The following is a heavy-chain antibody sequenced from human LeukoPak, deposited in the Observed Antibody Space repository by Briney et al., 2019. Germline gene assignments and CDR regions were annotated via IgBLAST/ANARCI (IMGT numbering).Heavy chain of an antibody. CDR2: ISYDGSNK. CDR1: GFTFSSYA. D-gene: IGHD3-10*02. CDR3: AELGITMIGGV. J-gene: IGHJ6*03. V-gene: IGHV3-30*04. Sequence: GRSLRLSCAASGFTFSSYAMHWVRQAPGKGLEWVAVISYDGSNKYYADSVKGRFTISRDNAKNSLYLQMNSLRAEDTAVYYCAELGITMIGGVWGKGTTVTIS.